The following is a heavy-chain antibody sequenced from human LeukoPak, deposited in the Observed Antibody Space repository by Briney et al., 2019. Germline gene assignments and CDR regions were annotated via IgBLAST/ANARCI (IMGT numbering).Heavy chain of an antibody. CDR1: GFTFSSYA. J-gene: IGHJ5*02. CDR2: ISYDGSNK. Sequence: GGSLRLSCAASGFTFSSYAMHWVRQAPGKGLEWVAVISYDGSNKYYADSVKGRFTISRDNAKNSLYLQMNSLRAEDTAVYYCARDGERITMVRGVDGNWFDPWGQGTLVTVSS. D-gene: IGHD3-10*01. V-gene: IGHV3-30-3*01. CDR3: ARDGERITMVRGVDGNWFDP.